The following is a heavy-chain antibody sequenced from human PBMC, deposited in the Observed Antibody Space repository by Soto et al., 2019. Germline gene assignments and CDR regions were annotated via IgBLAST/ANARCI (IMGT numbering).Heavy chain of an antibody. CDR3: ARDLGYYDFWSGYPPAFDI. V-gene: IGHV4-59*01. CDR2: IYYSGST. Sequence: SSETLSLTCTVSGGSISSYYWSWIRQPPGKGLEWIGYIYYSGSTNYNPSIKSRVNISVDTSKNQFSLKLSSVTAADTAVYFCARDLGYYDFWSGYPPAFDIWGQGTMVTVSS. CDR1: GGSISSYY. J-gene: IGHJ3*02. D-gene: IGHD3-3*01.